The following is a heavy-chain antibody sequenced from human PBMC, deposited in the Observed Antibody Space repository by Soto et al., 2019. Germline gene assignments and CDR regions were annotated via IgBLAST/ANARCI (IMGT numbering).Heavy chain of an antibody. J-gene: IGHJ4*02. CDR3: AYRWGGTGSYFDH. CDR1: GFSVNSKGVG. CDR2: IYWDDDK. D-gene: IGHD3-10*01. Sequence: QITLKESGPTVVKPTQTLTLTCTFSGFSVNSKGVGVGWIRQPPGKALEYVALIYWDDDKRYSPSLRHRLTITKDASGNQVVLSLADVDPVDTGTYYCAYRWGGTGSYFDHWGPGIVVTVSS. V-gene: IGHV2-5*02.